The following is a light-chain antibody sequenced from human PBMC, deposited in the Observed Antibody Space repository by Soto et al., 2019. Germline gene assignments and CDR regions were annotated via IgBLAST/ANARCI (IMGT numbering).Light chain of an antibody. J-gene: IGKJ1*01. CDR2: GAS. Sequence: EVVLKQSPGTLSLSPGERATLSCRASQSVSSYFLAWYQHKPGLAPRLLIYGASTRATGIPDRFSGSGSGTDFTLTISRLEPEDFAVYYCHQYSGSPWTFGQGTKVEIK. CDR3: HQYSGSPWT. V-gene: IGKV3-20*01. CDR1: QSVSSYF.